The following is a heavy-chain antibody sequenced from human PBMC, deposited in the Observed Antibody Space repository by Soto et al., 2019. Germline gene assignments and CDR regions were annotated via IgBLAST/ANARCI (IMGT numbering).Heavy chain of an antibody. J-gene: IGHJ4*02. Sequence: SLRLSCAASGFTFSSYAMSWVRQAPGKGLEWVSVISGSGDSTYYADSVKGRFTISRDNSKNTLYLQMDSLRAEDTAVYYCAKRATGTYFDYWGQGTLVTVSS. CDR2: ISGSGDST. V-gene: IGHV3-23*01. D-gene: IGHD1-1*01. CDR3: AKRATGTYFDY. CDR1: GFTFSSYA.